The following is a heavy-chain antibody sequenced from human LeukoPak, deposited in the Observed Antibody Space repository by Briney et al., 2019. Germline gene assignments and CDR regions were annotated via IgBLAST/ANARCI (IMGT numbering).Heavy chain of an antibody. CDR3: ARHRAAAGTKRLDY. J-gene: IGHJ4*02. CDR1: GGSISSSSYY. CDR2: IYYSGST. Sequence: SETLSLTCTVSGGSISSSSYYWGWIRPPPGKGLEWIGSIYYSGSTYYNPSLKSRVTISVDTSKNQFSLKLSSVTAADTAVYYCARHRAAAGTKRLDYWGQGTLVTVSS. D-gene: IGHD6-13*01. V-gene: IGHV4-39*01.